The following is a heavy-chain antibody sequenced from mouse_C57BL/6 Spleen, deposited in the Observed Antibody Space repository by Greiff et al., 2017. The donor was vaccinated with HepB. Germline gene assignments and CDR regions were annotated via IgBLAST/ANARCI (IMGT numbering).Heavy chain of an antibody. D-gene: IGHD2-1*01. Sequence: QVQLQQSGPGLVQPSQSLSITCTVSGFSLTSYGVHWVRQSPGKGLEWLGVIWSGGSTDYNAAFISRLSISKDNSKSQVFFKMNSLQADDTAIYYCAFLYGNYDWFAYWGQGTLVTVSA. CDR3: AFLYGNYDWFAY. V-gene: IGHV2-2*01. J-gene: IGHJ3*01. CDR1: GFSLTSYG. CDR2: IWSGGST.